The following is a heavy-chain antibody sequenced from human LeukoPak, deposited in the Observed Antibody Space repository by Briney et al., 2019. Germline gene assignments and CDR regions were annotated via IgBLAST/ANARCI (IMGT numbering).Heavy chain of an antibody. D-gene: IGHD6-13*01. V-gene: IGHV1-69*01. CDR3: ARDQTGIRSLQYLSAGYYFDY. Sequence: GSSVKVSCKASGGTFSSYAISWVRQAPGQGLEWMGGIIPIFGTANYAQKFQGRVTITADESTSTAYMELSSLRSEDTAVYYCARDQTGIRSLQYLSAGYYFDYWGQGTLVTVSS. J-gene: IGHJ4*02. CDR1: GGTFSSYA. CDR2: IIPIFGTA.